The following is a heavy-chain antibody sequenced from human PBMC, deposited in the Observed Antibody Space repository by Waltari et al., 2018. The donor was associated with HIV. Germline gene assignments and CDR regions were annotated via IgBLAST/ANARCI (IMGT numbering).Heavy chain of an antibody. CDR3: ARVARGLRQGSFDI. J-gene: IGHJ3*02. V-gene: IGHV3-11*05. CDR2: IAVSSAYT. Sequence: QVHLVESGGELVKPGGSLRLSCVGSGFPFMDYYMTWIRQAPGKRLEGVSYIAVSSAYTNYGDSVKGRFTMSRDDAKKSLFLQINSLRPEDTAVYYCARVARGLRQGSFDIWGQGTMVTVSS. CDR1: GFPFMDYY. D-gene: IGHD2-15*01.